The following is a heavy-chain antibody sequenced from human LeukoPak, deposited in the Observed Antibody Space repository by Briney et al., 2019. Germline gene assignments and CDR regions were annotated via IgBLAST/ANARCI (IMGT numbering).Heavy chain of an antibody. CDR2: FSWKRGTI. D-gene: IGHD5-24*01. CDR1: GFSFDNCA. V-gene: IGHV3-9*01. J-gene: IGHJ4*02. CDR3: ARDTVEMATIYFDY. Sequence: GGSLRLSFAASGFSFDNCAIYWVRQAPGKGPERVSRFSWKRGTIIYADSVKGRFIISRDNARDSMYLQMNSLRAEDTAVYYCARDTVEMATIYFDYWGQGTLVTVSS.